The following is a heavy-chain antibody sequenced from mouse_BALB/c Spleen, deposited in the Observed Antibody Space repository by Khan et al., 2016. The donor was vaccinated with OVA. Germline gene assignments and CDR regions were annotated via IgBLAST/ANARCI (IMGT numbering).Heavy chain of an antibody. Sequence: VQLKESGPGLVKPSQSLSLTCTVTGYSITSDYAWNWIRQFPGNKLEWMVYLSSTGSTSYNPSLKSRISITRDTSKNQFFLHLNSVTTEDTATDDCARSLYYSDAYARDYWGQGTSVTVSS. CDR3: ARSLYYSDAYARDY. J-gene: IGHJ4*01. V-gene: IGHV3-2*02. CDR2: LSSTGST. D-gene: IGHD2-13*01. CDR1: GYSITSDYA.